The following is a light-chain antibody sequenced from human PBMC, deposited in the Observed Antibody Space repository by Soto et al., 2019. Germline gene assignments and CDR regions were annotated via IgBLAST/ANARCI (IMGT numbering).Light chain of an antibody. J-gene: IGKJ1*01. CDR3: QQCYSVPQT. CDR1: QDISIF. Sequence: DIQMTQSPSSLSASVGDRVTMTCRASQDISIFLNWYQQKPGKAPDLLIYASSSLQSGVPSRFSGSGSGTDFTLTISSLQPEDFATYYCQQCYSVPQTFGLGTKVEIK. CDR2: ASS. V-gene: IGKV1-39*01.